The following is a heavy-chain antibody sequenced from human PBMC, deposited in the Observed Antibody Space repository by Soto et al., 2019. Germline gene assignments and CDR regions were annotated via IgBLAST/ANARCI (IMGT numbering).Heavy chain of an antibody. V-gene: IGHV4-31*03. Sequence: PXXTLSLPFTFSGGPLRSGGYALSLIRQHPGKGLEWIGYIYYSGSTYYNPSLKSRVTISVDTSKNQFSLKLRSVTAADTAVYYCAREHGDYGGYWGQGTLVTVSS. D-gene: IGHD4-17*01. CDR1: GGPLRSGGYA. J-gene: IGHJ4*02. CDR2: IYYSGST. CDR3: AREHGDYGGY.